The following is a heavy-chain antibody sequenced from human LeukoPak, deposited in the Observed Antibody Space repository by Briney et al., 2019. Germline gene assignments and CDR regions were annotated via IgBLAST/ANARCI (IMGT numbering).Heavy chain of an antibody. J-gene: IGHJ6*03. Sequence: ASVKVSCKASGYTFTGYYLHWVRQAPGQGLEWMGWINANGGGTKYEQKFQGRVTMTRDTSISTAYMELSRLTSDDTAVYYCARVASPWALYYHMDVWGKGTTVTVSS. CDR1: GYTFTGYY. CDR3: ARVASPWALYYHMDV. V-gene: IGHV1-2*02. CDR2: INANGGGT. D-gene: IGHD5-12*01.